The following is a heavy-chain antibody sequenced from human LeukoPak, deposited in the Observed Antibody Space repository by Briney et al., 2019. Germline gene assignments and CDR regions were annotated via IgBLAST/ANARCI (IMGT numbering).Heavy chain of an antibody. D-gene: IGHD3-10*01. CDR3: AREREREKRGLSRSRAFDI. CDR2: IYYSGST. V-gene: IGHV4-30-4*07. CDR1: GGSISSGGYS. J-gene: IGHJ3*02. Sequence: SETLSLTCAVSGGSISSGGYSWSWIRQPPGKGLEWIGYIYYSGSTYYNPSLKSRVTISVDTSKNQFSLKLSSVTAADTAVYYCAREREREKRGLSRSRAFDIWGQGTMVTVSS.